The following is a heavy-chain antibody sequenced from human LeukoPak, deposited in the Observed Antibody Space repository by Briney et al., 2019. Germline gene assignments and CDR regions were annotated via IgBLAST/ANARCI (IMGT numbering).Heavy chain of an antibody. Sequence: KPSETLSLTCTVTSGFVSSYYWSWIRQPPGKGLEWIGTIYYSGSTYYNPSLKSRVTISVDTSKSQFSLKLSSVTAADTAVYYCARHVNIAARRAFDYWGQGTLVTVSS. D-gene: IGHD6-6*01. CDR3: ARHVNIAARRAFDY. J-gene: IGHJ4*02. CDR2: IYYSGST. CDR1: SGFVSSYY. V-gene: IGHV4-39*01.